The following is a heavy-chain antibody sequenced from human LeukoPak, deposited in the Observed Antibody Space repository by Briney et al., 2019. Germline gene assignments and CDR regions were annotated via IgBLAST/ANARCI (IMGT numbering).Heavy chain of an antibody. Sequence: GGSLRLSCAASGFTFSSYWMSWVRQAPGKGLEWVANIKQDGSEKYYVDSVKGRFTNSRDNVENSMFLQMNSLRAEDTAVYYCVRDGRSGWHFDYWGQGALVTASS. V-gene: IGHV3-7*01. CDR3: VRDGRSGWHFDY. J-gene: IGHJ4*02. CDR1: GFTFSSYW. CDR2: IKQDGSEK. D-gene: IGHD6-19*01.